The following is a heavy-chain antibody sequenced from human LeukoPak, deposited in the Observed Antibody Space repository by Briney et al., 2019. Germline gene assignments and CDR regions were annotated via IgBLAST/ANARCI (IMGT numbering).Heavy chain of an antibody. J-gene: IGHJ3*02. CDR1: GYTFTDYY. V-gene: IGHV1-2*06. CDR2: INPNRGDT. D-gene: IGHD6-13*01. CDR3: AREVIGSSWHTGAVDT. Sequence: GASVKVSCKSSGYTFTDYYLHWVRQAPGQGLEGMGRINPNRGDTIYSQKFQGRVNMSGDVSISTAYMELSRMRSDDTAVYYCAREVIGSSWHTGAVDTWGQGTMVTVS.